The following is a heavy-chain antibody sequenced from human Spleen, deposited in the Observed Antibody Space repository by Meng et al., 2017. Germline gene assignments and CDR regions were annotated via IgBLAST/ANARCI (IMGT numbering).Heavy chain of an antibody. CDR2: FHTSGST. V-gene: IGHV4-61*02. CDR3: TTGRPIDY. Sequence: LRLSCTVSGGSISSGSDYWSWIRQPAGKGLEWIGRFHTSGSTNYNPSLKSRVTISPDTSKNQFSLKLTSVTAADTAVYYCTTGRPIDYWGQGTLVTVSS. CDR1: GGSISSGSDY. J-gene: IGHJ4*02.